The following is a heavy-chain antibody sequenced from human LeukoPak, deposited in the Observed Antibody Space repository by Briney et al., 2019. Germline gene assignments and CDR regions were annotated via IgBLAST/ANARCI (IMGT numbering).Heavy chain of an antibody. CDR3: ATSALAVAPFDY. V-gene: IGHV1-24*01. J-gene: IGHJ4*02. D-gene: IGHD6-19*01. CDR1: GYTLTELS. CDR2: LDPEDGET. Sequence: ASVKVSCKVSGYTLTELSVHWVRQAPGKGLEWMGGLDPEDGETIYAQKFQGRVTMTEDTSTDTAYMELSSLRSEDTAVYYCATSALAVAPFDYWGQGTLVTVSS.